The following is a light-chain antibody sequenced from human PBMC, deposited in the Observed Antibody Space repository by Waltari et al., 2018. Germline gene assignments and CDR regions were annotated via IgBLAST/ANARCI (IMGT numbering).Light chain of an antibody. Sequence: QSMLTQPPSVSAPPGQTVTIPCSGDRSNIGNNIVNWYQQFPGTTPKLLIFNIDQRAPGVPDRFSGSKSGTSASLAISGLRSEDEADYYCAATDDSLDAWVFGGGTKLTVL. CDR3: AATDDSLDAWV. CDR2: NID. V-gene: IGLV1-44*01. CDR1: RSNIGNNI. J-gene: IGLJ3*02.